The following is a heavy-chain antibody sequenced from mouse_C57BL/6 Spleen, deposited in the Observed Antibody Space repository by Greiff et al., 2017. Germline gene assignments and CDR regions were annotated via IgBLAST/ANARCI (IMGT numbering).Heavy chain of an antibody. CDR3: ARGDYDWFAY. CDR1: GYTFTSYW. D-gene: IGHD2-4*01. J-gene: IGHJ3*01. CDR2: IHPNSGST. V-gene: IGHV1-64*01. Sequence: QVQLQQPGAELVKPGASVKLSCKASGYTFTSYWMHWVKQRPGQGLEWIGMIHPNSGSTNYNEKFKSKATLTVDKSSCTAYMQLSSLTSADSAVYDCARGDYDWFAYGGQGTLVTVSA.